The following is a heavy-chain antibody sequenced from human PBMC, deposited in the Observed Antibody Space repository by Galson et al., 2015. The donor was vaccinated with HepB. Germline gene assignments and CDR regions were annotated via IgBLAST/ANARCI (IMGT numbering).Heavy chain of an antibody. CDR3: AREVFGGYHFDY. J-gene: IGHJ4*02. V-gene: IGHV6-1*01. Sequence: CAISGDSVSSNSAAWNWIRQSPSRGLEWLGRTYYRSKWYNEYAVSVKSRININADTSKNQFSLQLNSVTPEDTAVYYCAREVFGGYHFDYWGQGTLVTVPS. CDR2: TYYRSKWYN. CDR1: GDSVSSNSAA. D-gene: IGHD5-12*01.